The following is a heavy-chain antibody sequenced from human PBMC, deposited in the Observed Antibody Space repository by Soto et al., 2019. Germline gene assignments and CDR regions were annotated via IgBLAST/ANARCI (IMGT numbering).Heavy chain of an antibody. CDR2: IYHSGST. CDR1: SGSISSSNW. V-gene: IGHV4-4*02. CDR3: ARGGGSTSDYYYYYMDV. Sequence: SETLSLTCAVSSGSISSSNWWSWVRQPPGKGLEWIGEIYHSGSTNYNPSLKSRVTISVDKSKNQFSLKLSSVTAAGTAVYYCARGGGSTSDYYYYYMDVWGKGTTVTVSS. D-gene: IGHD2-2*01. J-gene: IGHJ6*03.